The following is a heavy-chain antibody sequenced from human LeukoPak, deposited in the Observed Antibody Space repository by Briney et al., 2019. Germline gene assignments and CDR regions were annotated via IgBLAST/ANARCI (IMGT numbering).Heavy chain of an antibody. CDR3: ARDGADYGGDDY. J-gene: IGHJ4*02. CDR1: GFTFSSYE. CDR2: ISSSGSTI. V-gene: IGHV3-48*03. Sequence: GGSLRLSCAASGFTFSSYEMNWVRQAPGKGLEWVSYISSSGSTIYYADSVKGRFTISRDNAKNSLYLQMNSLRAEDTAVYYCARDGADYGGDDYWGQGTLVTVSS. D-gene: IGHD4-23*01.